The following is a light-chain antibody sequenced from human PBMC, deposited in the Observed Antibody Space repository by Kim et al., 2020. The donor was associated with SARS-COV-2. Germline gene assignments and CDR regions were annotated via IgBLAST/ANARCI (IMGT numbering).Light chain of an antibody. CDR3: QSYDTNNRWV. J-gene: IGLJ3*02. Sequence: NFMLTQPHSVSESPGKTVTISCTRSSGNIASNYVQWYQQRPGSAPTTVIYEDNQRPSGVPDRFSGSIDSSSNSASLTISGLKTEDEADYYCQSYDTNNRWVSGGGTQLTVL. CDR2: EDN. CDR1: SGNIASNY. V-gene: IGLV6-57*03.